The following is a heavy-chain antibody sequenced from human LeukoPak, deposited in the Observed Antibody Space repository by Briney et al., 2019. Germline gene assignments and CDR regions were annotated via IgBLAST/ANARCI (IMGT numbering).Heavy chain of an antibody. Sequence: SAPTLVKPTQTLTLTCTFSGFSLSTSGVGVGWIRQPPGKALEWPALIYWNDDKRYSPSLKSRLTITKDTSKNQVVLTITNMDPVDTATYYCAHSPEDWNYGDYFDYWGQGTLVTVSS. CDR1: GFSLSTSGVG. D-gene: IGHD1-7*01. V-gene: IGHV2-5*01. J-gene: IGHJ4*02. CDR3: AHSPEDWNYGDYFDY. CDR2: IYWNDDK.